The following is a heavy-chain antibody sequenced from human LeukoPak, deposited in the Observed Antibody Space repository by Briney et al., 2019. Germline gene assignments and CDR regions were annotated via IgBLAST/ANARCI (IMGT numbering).Heavy chain of an antibody. D-gene: IGHD7-27*01. CDR1: GGSISSYY. V-gene: IGHV4-59*08. CDR3: ARHTGGWGSFDY. J-gene: IGHJ4*02. Sequence: SETLSLTCTVSGGSISSYYWSWIRQPPGKGLEWIGYIYYSGSTNYNPSLKSRVPISVDTSKNQFSLKLSSVTAADTAVYYCARHTGGWGSFDYWGQGTLVTVSS. CDR2: IYYSGST.